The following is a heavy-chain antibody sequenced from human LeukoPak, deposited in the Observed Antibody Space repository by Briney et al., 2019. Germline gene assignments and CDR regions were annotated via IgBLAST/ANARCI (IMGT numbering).Heavy chain of an antibody. CDR3: ARSPGGNARTWLDY. J-gene: IGHJ4*02. V-gene: IGHV1-3*01. CDR1: GYTFTDYA. Sequence: ASVKVSCKASGYTFTDYALHWVRQAPGQSLEWMGWTNGATGNTRFSQDFQGRLTITIDTSASTVFLDLSSLRSDDTAVYYCARSPGGNARTWLDYWGQGTLVTVSS. D-gene: IGHD4-23*01. CDR2: TNGATGNT.